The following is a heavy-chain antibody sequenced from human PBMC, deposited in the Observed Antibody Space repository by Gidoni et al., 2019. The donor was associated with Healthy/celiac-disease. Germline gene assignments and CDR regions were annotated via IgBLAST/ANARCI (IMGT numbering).Heavy chain of an antibody. CDR3: ARTEVIFDY. J-gene: IGHJ4*02. CDR2: INAGNGNT. D-gene: IGHD2-21*01. Sequence: QVQLVQSGAEVKKPGASVKVSCKAAGYTFTSYAMHWVRQAPGQRLEWMGWINAGNGNTKSSQKFQGRVTITRDTSASTAYMELSSLRSEDTAVYYCARTEVIFDYWGQGTLVTVSS. CDR1: GYTFTSYA. V-gene: IGHV1-3*01.